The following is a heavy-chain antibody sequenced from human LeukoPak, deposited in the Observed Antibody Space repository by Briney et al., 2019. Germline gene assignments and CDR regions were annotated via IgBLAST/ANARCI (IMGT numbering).Heavy chain of an antibody. J-gene: IGHJ5*02. CDR3: ARDDIVVVPAATTTNWFDP. CDR1: GYTFTSYG. V-gene: IGHV1-18*01. D-gene: IGHD2-2*01. Sequence: GASVTVSCTASGYTFTSYGISWVRQAPGQGLEWMGWISAYNGNTNYAQKLQGRVTMTTDTSTSTAYMELRSLRSDDTAVYYCARDDIVVVPAATTTNWFDPWGQGTLVTVSS. CDR2: ISAYNGNT.